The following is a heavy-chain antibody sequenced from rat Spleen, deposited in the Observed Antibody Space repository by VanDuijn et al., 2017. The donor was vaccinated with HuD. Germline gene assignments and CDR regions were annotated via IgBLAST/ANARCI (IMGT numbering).Heavy chain of an antibody. CDR3: AKAGLLPYYYVMDA. V-gene: IGHV5S13*01. Sequence: EVQLVETGGGLVQPGGSLQLSCVASGFTFSGYWMYWIRQAPTKGLEWVASISTGGGNTYYRDSVKGRFTISRDNAKNTLYLQMDSLRSEDTATYYCAKAGLLPYYYVMDAWGQGASVTVSS. D-gene: IGHD1-12*02. CDR2: ISTGGGNT. CDR1: GFTFSGYW. J-gene: IGHJ4*01.